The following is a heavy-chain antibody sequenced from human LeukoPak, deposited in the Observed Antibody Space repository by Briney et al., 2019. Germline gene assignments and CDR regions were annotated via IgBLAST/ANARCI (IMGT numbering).Heavy chain of an antibody. Sequence: SETLPLTCAIYSESFSGYFWSWIRQPPGKGLEWIGEINYSGSTNYNPSLKSRVTISVDTSKNQFSLKLSSVTAADTAVYYCARDRYYYDSSGYYYYFDYWGQGTLVTVSS. D-gene: IGHD3-22*01. CDR3: ARDRYYYDSSGYYYYFDY. V-gene: IGHV4-34*01. CDR2: INYSGST. J-gene: IGHJ4*02. CDR1: SESFSGYF.